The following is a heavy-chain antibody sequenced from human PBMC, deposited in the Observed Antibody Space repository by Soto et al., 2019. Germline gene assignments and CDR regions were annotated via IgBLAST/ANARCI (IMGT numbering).Heavy chain of an antibody. CDR3: ARETTVTTGGRDYYYVDV. CDR1: GFTFSDYY. J-gene: IGHJ6*03. V-gene: IGHV3-11*01. CDR2: IRSTGSTM. D-gene: IGHD4-17*01. Sequence: QVQLVESGGGLVKPGGSLRLSCAASGFTFSDYYMSWIRQPPGKGLEWISYIRSTGSTMYYVDSMKGRFTISRDNAKNSLYLQMHSLRAEDTAVYYCARETTVTTGGRDYYYVDVWGKGTTVTVSS.